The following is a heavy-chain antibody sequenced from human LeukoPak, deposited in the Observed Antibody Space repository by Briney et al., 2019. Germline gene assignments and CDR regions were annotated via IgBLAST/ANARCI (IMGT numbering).Heavy chain of an antibody. CDR2: IWYDGSNK. J-gene: IGHJ3*02. D-gene: IGHD7-27*01. Sequence: PGGSLRLSCAASGFTLSSYGMHWVRQAPGKGLEWVAVIWYDGSNKYYADSVKGRFTISRDNSKNTLYLQMNSLRAEDTAVYYCARDSTGDDAFDNWVQGTMVTVSS. CDR1: GFTLSSYG. V-gene: IGHV3-33*01. CDR3: ARDSTGDDAFDN.